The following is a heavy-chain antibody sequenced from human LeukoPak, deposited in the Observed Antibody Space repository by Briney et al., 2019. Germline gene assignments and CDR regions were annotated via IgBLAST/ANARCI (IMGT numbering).Heavy chain of an antibody. V-gene: IGHV3-15*01. Sequence: PGGSLRLSCAASQFTFNNYAMSWVRQAPGKGLEWVGLIKTKTDGGTTEHAAPVKGRFTISRDDSKNTLYLQMNSLKTEDTAVYYCTTDYCSGGSCYVRGYWGQGTLVTVSS. D-gene: IGHD2-15*01. CDR3: TTDYCSGGSCYVRGY. CDR1: QFTFNNYA. J-gene: IGHJ4*02. CDR2: IKTKTDGGTT.